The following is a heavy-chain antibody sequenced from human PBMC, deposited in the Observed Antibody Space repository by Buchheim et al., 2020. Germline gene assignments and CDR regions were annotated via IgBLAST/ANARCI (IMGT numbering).Heavy chain of an antibody. J-gene: IGHJ6*02. CDR3: AREFRYYDRTYGMDV. D-gene: IGHD3-22*01. Sequence: QVQLVQSGAEVKKPGASVKVSCKASGYTSTGYYMHWVRQAPGQGLEWMGWINPNSGGTNYAQKFQGRVTMTRDTSISPAYKELSGRRSDDTAVYYCAREFRYYDRTYGMDVWGQGTT. V-gene: IGHV1-2*02. CDR2: INPNSGGT. CDR1: GYTSTGYY.